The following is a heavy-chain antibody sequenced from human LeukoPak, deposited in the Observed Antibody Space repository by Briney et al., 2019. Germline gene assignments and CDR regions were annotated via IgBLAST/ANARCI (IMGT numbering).Heavy chain of an antibody. D-gene: IGHD3-10*01. V-gene: IGHV4-59*11. CDR1: GGSISSHY. Sequence: SETLSLTCTVSGGSISSHYWSWIRQPPGKGLEWIGYIYYSGSTNYNPSLKSRVTISVDTSKNQFSLKLGSVTAADTAVYYCARGGPLWSAYYYYYMDVWGKGTTVTVSS. J-gene: IGHJ6*03. CDR2: IYYSGST. CDR3: ARGGPLWSAYYYYYMDV.